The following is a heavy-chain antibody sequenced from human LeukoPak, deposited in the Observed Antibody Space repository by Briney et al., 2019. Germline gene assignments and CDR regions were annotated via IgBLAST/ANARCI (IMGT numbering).Heavy chain of an antibody. V-gene: IGHV3-23*01. CDR1: GFTFSSYA. D-gene: IGHD3-9*01. CDR3: AKTAGYFDWPQPFNDY. CDR2: ISGSGGST. J-gene: IGHJ4*02. Sequence: PGGSLRLSCAASGFTFSSYAMSWVRQAPGKGLEWVSAISGSGGSTYYADSVKGRFTISRDNSKNTLYLQMNSLRAEDTAVYYCAKTAGYFDWPQPFNDYWGQGTLVTVSS.